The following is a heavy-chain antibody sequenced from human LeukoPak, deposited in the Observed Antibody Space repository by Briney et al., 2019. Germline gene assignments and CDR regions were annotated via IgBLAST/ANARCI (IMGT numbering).Heavy chain of an antibody. V-gene: IGHV1-8*03. CDR2: MNPSSGNT. CDR1: GYTFTSYD. J-gene: IGHJ6*03. CDR3: ARIKDYYYMDV. Sequence: GASVKVSCKASGYTFTSYDINWVRQATGQGLEWMGWMNPSSGNTGYAQKFQGRVTITRNTSISTAYMEPSSLRSEDTAVYYCARIKDYYYMDVWGKGTTVTVSS.